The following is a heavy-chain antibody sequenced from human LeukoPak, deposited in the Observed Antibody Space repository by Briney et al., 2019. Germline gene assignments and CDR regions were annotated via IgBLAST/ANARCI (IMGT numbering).Heavy chain of an antibody. D-gene: IGHD1-26*01. V-gene: IGHV3-23*01. Sequence: PGGSLRLSCAASGFTFSSYAMSWVRQAPGKGLEWVSGISGSGGSTYYADSVKGRFTISRDNSKNTLYLQMNSLRAEDTAVYYCARWRSGIHWYFDYWGQGALVTVSS. CDR2: ISGSGGST. J-gene: IGHJ4*02. CDR3: ARWRSGIHWYFDY. CDR1: GFTFSSYA.